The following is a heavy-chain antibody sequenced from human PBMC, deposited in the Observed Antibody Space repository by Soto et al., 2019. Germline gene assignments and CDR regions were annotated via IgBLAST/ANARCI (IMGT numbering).Heavy chain of an antibody. CDR2: IIPIFGTA. Sequence: QVQLVQSGAEVKKPGSSVKVSCKASGGTFSSYAISWVRQAPGQGLEWVGGIIPIFGTANYAQKFQGRVTITADESTSTAYMELSSLRSEDTAVYYCARGRRSGSYPANWFDPWGQGTLVTVSS. CDR3: ARGRRSGSYPANWFDP. V-gene: IGHV1-69*12. CDR1: GGTFSSYA. D-gene: IGHD1-26*01. J-gene: IGHJ5*02.